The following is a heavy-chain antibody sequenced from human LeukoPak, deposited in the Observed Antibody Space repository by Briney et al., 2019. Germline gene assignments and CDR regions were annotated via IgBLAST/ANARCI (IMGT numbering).Heavy chain of an antibody. D-gene: IGHD1-26*01. V-gene: IGHV3-30*03. J-gene: IGHJ4*02. CDR1: GFTFSSYG. CDR2: ISYDGSNK. CDR3: ARDTLWE. Sequence: GGSLRLSCAASGFTFSSYGMHWVRQAPGKGLEWVAVISYDGSNKYYADSVKGRFTISRGNSKNTLYLQMNSLRPDDTAIYYCARDTLWEWGQGTLVTVSS.